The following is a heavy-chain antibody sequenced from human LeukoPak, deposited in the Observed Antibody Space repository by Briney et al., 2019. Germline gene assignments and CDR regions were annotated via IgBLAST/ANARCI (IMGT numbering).Heavy chain of an antibody. D-gene: IGHD3-16*02. J-gene: IGHJ4*02. Sequence: ASVKVSCKASGYTFTNYDLNWVRQATGQGLEWLGWMKPNSGETGYAQKFQGRVTLTRDTSASTAYMELSSLRSEDTAVYYCASLSYYFDYWGQGTLVTVSS. V-gene: IGHV1-8*01. CDR3: ASLSYYFDY. CDR1: GYTFTNYD. CDR2: MKPNSGET.